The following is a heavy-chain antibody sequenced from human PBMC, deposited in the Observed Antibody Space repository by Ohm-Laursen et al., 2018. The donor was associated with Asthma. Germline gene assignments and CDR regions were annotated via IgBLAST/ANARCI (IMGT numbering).Heavy chain of an antibody. Sequence: SLRLSCAASGFTITNYWMHWVRQAPGKGLEWVAVISYDGSNKYYADSVKGRFTISRDNPKNTLYLQMNSLRAEDTAVYYCAKDRLDRLLSLGMDVWGQGTTVTVSS. V-gene: IGHV3-30*18. CDR3: AKDRLDRLLSLGMDV. J-gene: IGHJ6*02. D-gene: IGHD3-10*01. CDR1: GFTITNYW. CDR2: ISYDGSNK.